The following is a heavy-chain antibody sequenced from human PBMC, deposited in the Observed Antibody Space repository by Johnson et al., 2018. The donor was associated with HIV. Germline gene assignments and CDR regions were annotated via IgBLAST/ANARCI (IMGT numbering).Heavy chain of an antibody. J-gene: IGHJ3*02. Sequence: QVQLVESGGGVVQPGGSLRLSCAASGFTFSSYGMHWVRQAPGKGLEWVAFIRYDGSNKYYADSVKGRFTISRDNSKNTLYLHMNSLRADDTAMYYCAKGFSGWPHDAFEIGGQGTMVTVSS. CDR3: AKGFSGWPHDAFEI. CDR2: IRYDGSNK. CDR1: GFTFSSYG. D-gene: IGHD6-19*01. V-gene: IGHV3-30*02.